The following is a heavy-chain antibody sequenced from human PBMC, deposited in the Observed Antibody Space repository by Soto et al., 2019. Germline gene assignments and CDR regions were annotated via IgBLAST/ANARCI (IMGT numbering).Heavy chain of an antibody. CDR1: GFIFSNYG. CDR3: AKRGGVVGGSEHPFFEY. Sequence: QVQLVESGGGVVQPGKSLRLSCAASGFIFSNYGMHWVRQAPGKGLEWVALISFDGKNRNYADSVKGRFTIYRDNPKNTALLEMNNPRPENTAFYYCAKRGGVVGGSEHPFFEYWGQGTLVTVSS. V-gene: IGHV3-30*18. D-gene: IGHD2-15*01. CDR2: ISFDGKNR. J-gene: IGHJ4*02.